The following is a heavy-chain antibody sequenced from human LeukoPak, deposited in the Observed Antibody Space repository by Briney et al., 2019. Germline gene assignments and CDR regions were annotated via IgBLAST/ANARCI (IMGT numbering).Heavy chain of an antibody. Sequence: GGSLRLSCAASGFTFSSYGMHWVRQAPGKGLEWVAVISYDGSNKYYADSVKGRFTISRDNSKNTLYLQMNSLRAEDTAVYYCAKALIFDHWGQGTLVTVSS. CDR2: ISYDGSNK. CDR3: AKALIFDH. CDR1: GFTFSSYG. J-gene: IGHJ5*02. V-gene: IGHV3-30*18.